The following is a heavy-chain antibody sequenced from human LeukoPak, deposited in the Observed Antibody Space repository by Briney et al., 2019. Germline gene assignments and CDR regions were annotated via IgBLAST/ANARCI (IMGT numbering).Heavy chain of an antibody. V-gene: IGHV3-23*01. J-gene: IGHJ4*02. CDR2: ISGSGDST. D-gene: IGHD1-26*01. Sequence: GGSLRLSCAASGFTFSSYAMSWVRQAPGKGLEWVSTISGSGDSTYYADSVKGRFTISRDNAKNSLYLQMNSLRAEDTAVYYCARDPSSGSYSDYWGQGTLVTVSS. CDR3: ARDPSSGSYSDY. CDR1: GFTFSSYA.